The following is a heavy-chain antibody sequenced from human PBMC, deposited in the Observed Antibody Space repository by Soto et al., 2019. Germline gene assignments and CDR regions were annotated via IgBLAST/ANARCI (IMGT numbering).Heavy chain of an antibody. J-gene: IGHJ4*02. CDR3: ARHPVGYYYDSSGYYY. CDR2: IYYSGST. D-gene: IGHD3-22*01. CDR1: GGSISSSSYY. Sequence: PSETLSLTCTVSGGSISSSSYYWGWIRQPPGKGLEWIGSIYYSGSTYYNPSLKSRVTISVDTSKNQFSLKLSSVTAADTAVYYCARHPVGYYYDSSGYYYWGQGTLVTVSS. V-gene: IGHV4-39*01.